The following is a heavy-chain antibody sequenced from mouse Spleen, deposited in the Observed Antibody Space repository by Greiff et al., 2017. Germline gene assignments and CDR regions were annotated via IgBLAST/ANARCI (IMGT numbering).Heavy chain of an antibody. CDR3: ARDYDYDEGWFAY. CDR2: ISYDGSN. CDR1: GYSITSGYY. Sequence: EVKLQESGPGLVKPSQSLSLTCSVTGYSITSGYYWNWIRQFPGNKLEWMGYISYDGSNNYNPSLKNRISITRDTSKNQFFLKLNSVTTEDTATYYCARDYDYDEGWFAYWGQGTLVTVSA. V-gene: IGHV3-6*01. D-gene: IGHD2-4*01. J-gene: IGHJ3*01.